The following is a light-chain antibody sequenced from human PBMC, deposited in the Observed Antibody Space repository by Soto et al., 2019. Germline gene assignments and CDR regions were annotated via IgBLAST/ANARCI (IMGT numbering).Light chain of an antibody. CDR2: GAS. CDR1: HSASSS. J-gene: IGKJ1*01. Sequence: IVLTQSPGTLSLSPGERATLSCRASHSASSSLACYHQKPGQAPRLLIYGASSRATARPDRFSGGGSGTDFTPPISRLEPEDYAVYYCHQYGSSPPWTFGQGTKVDIK. CDR3: HQYGSSPPWT. V-gene: IGKV3-20*01.